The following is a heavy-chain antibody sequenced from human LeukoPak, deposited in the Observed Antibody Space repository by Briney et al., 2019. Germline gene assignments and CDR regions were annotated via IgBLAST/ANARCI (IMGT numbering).Heavy chain of an antibody. CDR2: MNPNSGNT. J-gene: IGHJ4*02. D-gene: IGHD6-19*01. CDR1: GYTFTGYY. Sequence: AASVKVSCKASGYTFTGYYMHWVRQAPGQGLEWMGWMNPNSGNTGYAQKFQGRVTMTRNTSISTAYMELSSLRSEDTAVYYCARSPYSSGWYPFDYWGQGTLVTVSS. CDR3: ARSPYSSGWYPFDY. V-gene: IGHV1-8*02.